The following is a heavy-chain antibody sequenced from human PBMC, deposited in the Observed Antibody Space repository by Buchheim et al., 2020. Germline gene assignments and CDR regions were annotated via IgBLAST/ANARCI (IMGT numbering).Heavy chain of an antibody. Sequence: QVQLQESGPGLVKPSETLSLTSTVSGGSISSYYWSWIRQPPGKGLEWIGYINYSGSTNYNPSLKSRVTISVDTSKNQFSLKLSSVTAADTAVYYCARDRPVTSYYYYGMDVWGQGTT. J-gene: IGHJ6*02. D-gene: IGHD4-11*01. CDR2: INYSGST. V-gene: IGHV4-59*01. CDR1: GGSISSYY. CDR3: ARDRPVTSYYYYGMDV.